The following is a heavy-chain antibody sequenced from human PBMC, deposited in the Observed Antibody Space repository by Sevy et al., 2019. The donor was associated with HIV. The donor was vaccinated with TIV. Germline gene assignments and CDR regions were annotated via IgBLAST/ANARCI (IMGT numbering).Heavy chain of an antibody. CDR3: AKDASSSWTGGTFQH. V-gene: IGHV3-23*01. CDR1: GFIFSGYV. J-gene: IGHJ1*01. Sequence: GGSLRLSCAASGFIFSGYVMSWVRQAPGKGLEWVSGISASGGGTYYADSGKGRLTVSRDNSRNTLYLEMNSLRAEDTAVYYCAKDASSSWTGGTFQHWGQGTLVTVSS. D-gene: IGHD6-13*01. CDR2: ISASGGGT.